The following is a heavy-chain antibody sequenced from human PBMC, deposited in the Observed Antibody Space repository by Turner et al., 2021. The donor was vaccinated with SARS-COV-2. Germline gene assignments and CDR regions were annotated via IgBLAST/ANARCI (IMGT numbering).Heavy chain of an antibody. V-gene: IGHV3-30*03. CDR3: ARSRGYNDC. CDR1: GFIFSNSN. CDR2: ISFEGGSE. J-gene: IGHJ4*02. D-gene: IGHD1-20*01. Sequence: QVQLVESGGGVVQPGRSLRLSCAASGFIFSNSNMHWVRQAPGKGLEWVAIISFEGGSEYYADSVKGRFTISRDNSKNTLYLQMNSLRAEDTAVYYCARSRGYNDCWGQGTLVTVSS.